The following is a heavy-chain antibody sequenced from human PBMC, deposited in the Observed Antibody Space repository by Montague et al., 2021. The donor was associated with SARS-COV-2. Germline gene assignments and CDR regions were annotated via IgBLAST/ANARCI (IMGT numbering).Heavy chain of an antibody. J-gene: IGHJ6*02. CDR1: DGSIGSPNW. Sequence: SETLSLTCAVSDGSIGSPNWWTWVRQPPGKGLEWIGDVYYAGNTNYNPSLKSRVTIFIDKSKNHFSLQLSSLTAADTAVYYCARGGTYHYGMDVWGQGTTVAVSS. D-gene: IGHD3-16*01. CDR3: ARGGTYHYGMDV. V-gene: IGHV4-4*02. CDR2: VYYAGNT.